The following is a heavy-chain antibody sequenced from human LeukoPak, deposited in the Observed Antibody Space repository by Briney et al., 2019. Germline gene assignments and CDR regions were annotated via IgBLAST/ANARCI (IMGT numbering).Heavy chain of an antibody. CDR1: GGTFSSYA. V-gene: IGHV1-69*06. Sequence: SVTVSCKASGGTFSSYAISWVRQAPGQGLEWMGGIIPIFGTANYAQKFQGRVTITADKSTSTAYMELSSLRSEDTAVYYCARDGYCTNGVCYYYYYMDVWGKGTTVTVSS. CDR3: ARDGYCTNGVCYYYYYMDV. J-gene: IGHJ6*03. D-gene: IGHD2-8*01. CDR2: IIPIFGTA.